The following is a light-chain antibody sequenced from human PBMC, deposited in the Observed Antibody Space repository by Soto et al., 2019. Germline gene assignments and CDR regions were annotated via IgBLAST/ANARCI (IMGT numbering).Light chain of an antibody. Sequence: QSVLTQPRSVSGSPGQSVTISCTGTSSDVGGYDFVSWYQHHPGKAPKLMIYDVTNRPSGVPDRFSGSKSGNTASLTISGLQAEDEADYYCSSCTSSSTLLYVFGTGTKVTVL. V-gene: IGLV2-11*01. J-gene: IGLJ1*01. CDR1: SSDVGGYDF. CDR3: SSCTSSSTLLYV. CDR2: DVT.